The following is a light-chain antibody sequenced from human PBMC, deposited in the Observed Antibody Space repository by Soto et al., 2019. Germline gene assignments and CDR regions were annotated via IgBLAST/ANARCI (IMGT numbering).Light chain of an antibody. CDR2: AAS. J-gene: IGKJ5*01. Sequence: DIQMTQSPSSLSASVGDRVTITCRASESIAMHLNWYQQKPGKAPNLLIYAASSLQNGVPSRFRGGGSGTDFTLTINNLQPEDFATSYCQQTYSTLSITFGQGTRLEI. V-gene: IGKV1-39*01. CDR1: ESIAMH. CDR3: QQTYSTLSIT.